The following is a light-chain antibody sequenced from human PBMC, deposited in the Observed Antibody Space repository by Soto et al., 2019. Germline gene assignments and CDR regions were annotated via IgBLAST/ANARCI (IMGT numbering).Light chain of an antibody. J-gene: IGKJ1*01. Sequence: DIQVTQSPSSLSASVGDRVTITCRTSQSISTYFNWYQQTPGKAPKLLIHGASSLQRGVPSRFSGGGFGTDFTLTINGLQPEDCATYFCQQRYEVPRTFGQGTRVEIK. CDR2: GAS. V-gene: IGKV1-39*01. CDR3: QQRYEVPRT. CDR1: QSISTY.